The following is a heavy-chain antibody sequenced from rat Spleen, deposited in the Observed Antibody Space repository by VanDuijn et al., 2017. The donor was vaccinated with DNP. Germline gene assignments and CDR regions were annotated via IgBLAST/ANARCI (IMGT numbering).Heavy chain of an antibody. Sequence: EVQLVESGGGLVQPGRSLKLSCAASGFTFSAYYMAWVRQAPAKGLEWVAYIGSPAYAPYYTDSVKGRFAISRDNAKSTLYLQMNGLRSEDMATYYCVRWNSGHFDYWGQGVMVTVSS. J-gene: IGHJ2*01. CDR1: GFTFSAYY. D-gene: IGHD4-3*01. CDR3: VRWNSGHFDY. CDR2: IGSPAYAP. V-gene: IGHV5-22*01.